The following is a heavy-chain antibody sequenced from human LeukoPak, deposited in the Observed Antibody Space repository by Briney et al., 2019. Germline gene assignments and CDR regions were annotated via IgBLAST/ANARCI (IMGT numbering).Heavy chain of an antibody. D-gene: IGHD3-10*01. CDR1: GFTLSAYA. CDR2: ISYDGSNK. Sequence: GGSLRLSCAASGFTLSAYAMHWVRQAPGKGLEWVALISYDGSNKYYADFVKGRFTIPRDSSKNTLYLQVNSLRAEDTAVYYCARDLSPVVRASPMGYWGQGTLVTVSS. CDR3: ARDLSPVVRASPMGY. V-gene: IGHV3-30*03. J-gene: IGHJ4*02.